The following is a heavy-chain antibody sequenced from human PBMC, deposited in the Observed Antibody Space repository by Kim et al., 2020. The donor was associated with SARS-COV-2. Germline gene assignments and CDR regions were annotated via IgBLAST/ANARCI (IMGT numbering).Heavy chain of an antibody. CDR1: GFSLKTSGVG. CDR2: IYWDDDE. Sequence: SGPTLVKPTQTLTLTCTFSGFSLKTSGVGVGWIRQPPGKALEWLALIYWDDDERYSPSLKNRLTITKDTSKNQVVLTMTNMDPVDTATYYCARRRTDFWNNYSDCGGQGTLVPAPS. J-gene: IGHJ4*02. V-gene: IGHV2-5*02. CDR3: ARRRTDFWNNYSDC. D-gene: IGHD3-3*01.